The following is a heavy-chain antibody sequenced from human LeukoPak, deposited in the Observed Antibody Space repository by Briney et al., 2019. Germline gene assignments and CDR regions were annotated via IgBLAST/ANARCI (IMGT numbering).Heavy chain of an antibody. CDR2: ISGSGGST. CDR1: GFTFGSYA. D-gene: IGHD2-15*01. Sequence: GGSLRLSCAASGFTFGSYAMSWVRQAPGKGLEWVSAISGSGGSTYYADSVKGRFTISRDNSKNTLYLQMNSLRAEDTAVYYCAKAKVEYYYYGMDVWGQGTTVTVSS. CDR3: AKAKVEYYYYGMDV. V-gene: IGHV3-23*01. J-gene: IGHJ6*02.